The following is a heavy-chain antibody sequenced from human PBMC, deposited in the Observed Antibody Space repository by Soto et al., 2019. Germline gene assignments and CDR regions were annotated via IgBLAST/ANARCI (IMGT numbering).Heavy chain of an antibody. D-gene: IGHD3-22*01. CDR3: ASPYTDYYDSGGYPY. CDR2: IYYSGST. Sequence: PSETLSLTCTVSGGSISSSSYYWGWIRQPPGKGLEWIGSIYYSGSTYYNPSLKSRVTISVDTSKNQFSLKLSSVTAADTAVYYCASPYTDYYDSGGYPYWGQGTLVTVS. V-gene: IGHV4-39*01. CDR1: GGSISSSSYY. J-gene: IGHJ4*02.